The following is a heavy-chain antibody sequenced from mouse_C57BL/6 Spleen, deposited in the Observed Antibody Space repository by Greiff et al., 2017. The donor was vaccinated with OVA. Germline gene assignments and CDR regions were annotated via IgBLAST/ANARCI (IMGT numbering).Heavy chain of an antibody. CDR1: GYTFTSYW. D-gene: IGHD3-3*01. V-gene: IGHV1-50*01. CDR2: IDPSDSYT. CDR3: ARGGWEGGYIDD. J-gene: IGHJ1*03. Sequence: QVQLKQPGAELVKPGASVKLSCKASGYTFTSYWMQWVKQRPGQGLEWIGEIDPSDSYTNYNQKFKGKATLTVDTSSSTAYMQLSSLTSEDTAVYYWARGGWEGGYIDDWGTGTTVTVSS.